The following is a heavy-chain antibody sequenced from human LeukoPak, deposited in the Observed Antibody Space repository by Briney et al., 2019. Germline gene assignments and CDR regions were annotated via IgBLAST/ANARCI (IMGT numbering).Heavy chain of an antibody. CDR2: IDWNGLKT. D-gene: IGHD6-13*01. CDR3: ARREAAAGDYLDL. Sequence: PGGSLRLSCAASGFTFDDYGMTWVRQPPGKGLEWVSLIDWNGLKTGHSDPVKGRFTISRDNAKNSPYLQMNSLRAEDTALYFCARREAAAGDYLDLWGQGTLVTVSS. CDR1: GFTFDDYG. J-gene: IGHJ5*02. V-gene: IGHV3-20*04.